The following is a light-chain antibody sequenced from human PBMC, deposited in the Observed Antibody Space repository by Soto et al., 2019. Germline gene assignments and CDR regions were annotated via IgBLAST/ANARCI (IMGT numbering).Light chain of an antibody. J-gene: IGKJ5*01. CDR1: QSISNY. V-gene: IGKV3-11*01. CDR2: DAS. CDR3: QYRTT. Sequence: EIVLTQSPATLSLSPGERATLSCRASQSISNYLAWYQHKPGQAPRLLIDDASSRATGIPARFSGSGSGTAFTRTMSSLETQDYSVYYCQYRTTFGQGTRLEIK.